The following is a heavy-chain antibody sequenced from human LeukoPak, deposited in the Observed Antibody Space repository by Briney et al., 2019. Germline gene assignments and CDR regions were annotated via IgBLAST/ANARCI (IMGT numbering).Heavy chain of an antibody. D-gene: IGHD6-6*01. CDR3: ARAFSSSSFYFNY. CDR2: IYHSGST. J-gene: IGHJ4*02. CDR1: GDSISTYY. Sequence: SETLSFTCTVSGDSISTYYWNWIRQPPGKGLEWIGYIYHSGSTNYNPSLKSRVTISVDTSKNQFSLKLSSVTAADTAVYYCARAFSSSSFYFNYWGQGTLVTVSS. V-gene: IGHV4-59*01.